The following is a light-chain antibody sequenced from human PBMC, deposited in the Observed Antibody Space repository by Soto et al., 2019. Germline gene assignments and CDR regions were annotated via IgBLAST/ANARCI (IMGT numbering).Light chain of an antibody. CDR1: QSISSW. J-gene: IGKJ1*01. CDR2: DAS. CDR3: QPYNSYSWT. V-gene: IGKV1-5*01. Sequence: DIQMTQSPSTLSASVGDRVTITCRARQSISSWLAWYQQKPGKAPNLLIYDASSLESGVPSRFSGSGSGTEFTLTISSLQPDDFATYYCQPYNSYSWTFGQGTKV.